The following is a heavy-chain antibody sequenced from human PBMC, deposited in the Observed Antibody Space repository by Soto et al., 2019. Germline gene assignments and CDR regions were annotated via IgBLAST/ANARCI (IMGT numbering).Heavy chain of an antibody. CDR3: AREDMSGTYYFDS. D-gene: IGHD1-26*01. Sequence: PSETLSLTCAVFGGSVSSESHFWRGIGQPPGKGLEWIGYIYHSGITNSNPSLKGRLTISVDKSTNHFSLSLASVTAADTAIYYCAREDMSGTYYFDSWGQGTRVTVSS. J-gene: IGHJ4*02. V-gene: IGHV4-61*03. CDR2: IYHSGIT. CDR1: GGSVSSESHF.